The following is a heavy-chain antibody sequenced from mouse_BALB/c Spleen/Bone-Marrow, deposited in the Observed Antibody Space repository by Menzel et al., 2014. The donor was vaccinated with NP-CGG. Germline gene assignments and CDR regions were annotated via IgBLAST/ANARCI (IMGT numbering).Heavy chain of an antibody. V-gene: IGHV1-82*01. D-gene: IGHD1-1*02. CDR1: GYVFSSSW. CDR3: ARRRTFITSVVDYFDV. Sequence: VQLQQSGPELVKPGASVKISCRASGYVFSSSWMNWVKQRPGQGLEWIGRIYPGDGNTNYNGKFKGKATLTADASSSTAYMQISSLTSVDSAVYFCARRRTFITSVVDYFDVWGTGTTVTVS. J-gene: IGHJ1*03. CDR2: IYPGDGNT.